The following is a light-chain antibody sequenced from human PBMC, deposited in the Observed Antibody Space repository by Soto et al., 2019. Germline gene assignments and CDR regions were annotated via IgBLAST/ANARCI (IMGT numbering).Light chain of an antibody. CDR2: DTS. CDR1: QSIAGY. CDR3: QQYGSSPWT. Sequence: IALSQSHATLSLSPGERATLSCRASQSIAGYLAWYQKKPGQAPRLLIYDTSNRVTGIPDRFSGSGSGTDFTLTISRLEPEDFAVYYCQQYGSSPWTFGQGTKVDI. J-gene: IGKJ1*01. V-gene: IGKV3-20*01.